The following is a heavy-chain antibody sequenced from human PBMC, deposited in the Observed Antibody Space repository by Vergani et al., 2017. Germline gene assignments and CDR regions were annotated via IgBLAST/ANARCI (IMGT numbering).Heavy chain of an antibody. Sequence: EVQLVESGGGLVQPGGSLRLSCAASGFTVSSNYMSWVRQAPGKGLEWVGRIKSKTDGGTTDYAAPVKGRFTISRDDSKNTLYLQMNSLKTEDTAVYYCTTDSLGMRYFDYWGQGTLVTVSS. D-gene: IGHD7-27*01. V-gene: IGHV3-15*01. J-gene: IGHJ4*02. CDR2: IKSKTDGGTT. CDR3: TTDSLGMRYFDY. CDR1: GFTVSSNY.